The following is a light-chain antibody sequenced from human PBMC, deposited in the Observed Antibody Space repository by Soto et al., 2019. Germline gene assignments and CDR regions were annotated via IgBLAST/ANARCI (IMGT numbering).Light chain of an antibody. Sequence: QSVLTQPPSVSGAAEHRVTISCTRSSSNIGAGYDVHWYQQLPGTAPKLLIDGNSHRPSGVPDRFSGSKSGTSASLAITGLQAEDEADYYWQSYDSSLSGFYVFGTGTKLTVL. V-gene: IGLV1-40*01. CDR3: QSYDSSLSGFYV. CDR1: SSNIGAGYD. J-gene: IGLJ1*01. CDR2: GNS.